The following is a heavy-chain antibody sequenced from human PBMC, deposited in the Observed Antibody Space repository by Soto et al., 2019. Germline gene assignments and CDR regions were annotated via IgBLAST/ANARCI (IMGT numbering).Heavy chain of an antibody. J-gene: IGHJ6*02. CDR3: AKDRVTGTFDYYHYYGMDV. CDR2: ISYDGSNK. D-gene: IGHD1-7*01. V-gene: IGHV3-30*18. Sequence: QVQLVESGGGVVQPGRSLRLSCAASGFTFSSYGMHWVRQAPGKGLEWVAVISYDGSNKYYADSVKGRFTISRDNSKNTLYLQMNSLRAEDTAVYYCAKDRVTGTFDYYHYYGMDVWGQGTTVTVSS. CDR1: GFTFSSYG.